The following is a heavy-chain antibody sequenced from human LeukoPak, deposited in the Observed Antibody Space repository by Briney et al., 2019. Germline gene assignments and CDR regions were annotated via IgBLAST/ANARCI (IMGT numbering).Heavy chain of an antibody. J-gene: IGHJ4*02. D-gene: IGHD3-3*01. CDR2: ISGRSSYI. CDR3: ASPYQSYDYWSAFG. CDR1: GFTFSTST. V-gene: IGHV3-21*01. Sequence: PGGSLRLSGAASGFTFSTSTMNWVRQAPGKGLEWVSSISGRSSYIYYADSVKGRFTISRDNAKNSLYLQMNSLRVDDTAVYYCASPYQSYDYWSAFGWGQGTLVTVSS.